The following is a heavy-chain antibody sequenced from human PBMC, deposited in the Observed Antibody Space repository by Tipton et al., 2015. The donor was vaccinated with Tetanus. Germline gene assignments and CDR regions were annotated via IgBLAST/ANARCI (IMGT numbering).Heavy chain of an antibody. CDR1: GDSISRGSYT. Sequence: TLSLTCTVSGDSISRGSYTWSWIRQRPGKGLGWIGYIFHSGSTSYNPSLKSRVTISVDTSNNQFSLRLSSVTAADTAVYYCARDQGGGRVARLNWFGPWGQGTLVTVSS. V-gene: IGHV4-31*03. J-gene: IGHJ5*02. CDR3: ARDQGGGRVARLNWFGP. D-gene: IGHD3-16*01. CDR2: IFHSGST.